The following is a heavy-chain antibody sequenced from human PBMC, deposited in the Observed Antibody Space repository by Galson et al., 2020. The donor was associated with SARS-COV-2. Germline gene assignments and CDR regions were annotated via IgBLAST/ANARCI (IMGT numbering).Heavy chain of an antibody. CDR1: GYTLTELS. V-gene: IGHV1-24*01. Sequence: ASVKVSCKVSGYTLTELSMHWVRQAPGKGLEWMGGFDPEDGETIYAQKFQGRVTMTEDTSTDTAYMELSSLRSEDTAVYYCATGPAVAGTLSCYYYYYGMDVWGQGTTVAVSS. D-gene: IGHD6-19*01. J-gene: IGHJ6*02. CDR3: ATGPAVAGTLSCYYYYYGMDV. CDR2: FDPEDGET.